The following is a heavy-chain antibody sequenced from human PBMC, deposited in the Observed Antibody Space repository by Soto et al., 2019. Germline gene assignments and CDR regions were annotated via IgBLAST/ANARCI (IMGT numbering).Heavy chain of an antibody. Sequence: SGRTLGNPTETLTLTCTVSGCSLITTRMGGSWMGQPPGKALGWLAHIFSNDEKSYSTSLKSRLTISKDTSKSQVVLTMTNMDPVDTATYYCARIVSSSPLRGSDRSYYYGMDVWGQGTTVTVSS. J-gene: IGHJ6*02. CDR1: GCSLITTRMG. V-gene: IGHV2-26*01. CDR2: IFSNDEK. CDR3: ARIVSSSPLRGSDRSYYYGMDV. D-gene: IGHD6-13*01.